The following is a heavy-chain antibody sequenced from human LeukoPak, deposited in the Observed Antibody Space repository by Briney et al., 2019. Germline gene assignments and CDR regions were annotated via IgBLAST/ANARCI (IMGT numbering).Heavy chain of an antibody. D-gene: IGHD5-12*01. Sequence: ASVKVSCKASGGTFSSYAISWVRQAPGQGLEWMGGIIPIFGTANYAQKFQGRVTITADESTSTAYMELSSLRSEDTAVYYCARVVGYSGYDFDYYYYYMDVWGKGTTVTVSS. CDR2: IIPIFGTA. V-gene: IGHV1-69*13. CDR3: ARVVGYSGYDFDYYYYYMDV. CDR1: GGTFSSYA. J-gene: IGHJ6*03.